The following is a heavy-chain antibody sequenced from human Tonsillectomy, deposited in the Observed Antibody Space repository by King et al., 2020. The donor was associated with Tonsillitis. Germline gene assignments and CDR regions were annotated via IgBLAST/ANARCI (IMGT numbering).Heavy chain of an antibody. CDR2: ISAYNGNT. CDR3: ARDYDDFWSGSGGWFDP. D-gene: IGHD3-3*01. CDR1: GYTFTSYG. J-gene: IGHJ5*02. Sequence: VQLVQSGAEVKKPGASVKVSCKASGYTFTSYGISWVRQAPGQGLEWVGWISAYNGNTNYAQKLQGRVTMTTDTSTSTAYMELRSLRSDDTAVYYCARDYDDFWSGSGGWFDPWGQGTLVTVSS. V-gene: IGHV1-18*01.